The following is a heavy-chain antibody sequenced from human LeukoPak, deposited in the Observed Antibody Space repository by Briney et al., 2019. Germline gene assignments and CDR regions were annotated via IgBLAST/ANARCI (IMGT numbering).Heavy chain of an antibody. J-gene: IGHJ4*02. CDR1: GGSISSYY. CDR3: AREGYYSSSSPFDY. CDR2: IYTSGST. V-gene: IGHV4-4*07. Sequence: SETLSLTCTVSGGSISSYYCSWIRQPAGKGLEWIGRIYTSGSTNYNPSLKSRVTMSVDTSKNQFSLKLSSVTAADTAVYYCAREGYYSSSSPFDYWGQGTLVTVSS. D-gene: IGHD6-6*01.